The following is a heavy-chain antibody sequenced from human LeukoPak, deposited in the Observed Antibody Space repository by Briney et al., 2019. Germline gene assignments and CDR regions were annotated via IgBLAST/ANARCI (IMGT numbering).Heavy chain of an antibody. V-gene: IGHV1-18*01. D-gene: IGHD1-1*01. CDR2: ISAYNGNS. CDR1: GYTFTSYG. CDR3: VREAQQLVTIYFDY. Sequence: GASVKVSCKASGYTFTSYGISWVRQAPGQGLEVMGWISAYNGNSYYAQNLQGRVTMTTDTSTSTAYMELRSLRSDDTAVYYCVREAQQLVTIYFDYWGQGTLVTVSS. J-gene: IGHJ4*02.